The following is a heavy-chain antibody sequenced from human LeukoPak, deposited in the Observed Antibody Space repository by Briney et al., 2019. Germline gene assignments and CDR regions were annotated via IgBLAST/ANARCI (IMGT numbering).Heavy chain of an antibody. D-gene: IGHD2-21*02. J-gene: IGHJ4*02. CDR2: IGTAGDT. CDR3: ARDPPSGGDRNYFDY. V-gene: IGHV3-13*01. Sequence: GGSLRLSCAASGFTFSSYDMHWVRQATGKGLEWVSAIGTAGDTYYPGSVKGRFTISRENAKNSLYLQMNSLRAGHTAVYYCARDPPSGGDRNYFDYWGQGTLVTVSS. CDR1: GFTFSSYD.